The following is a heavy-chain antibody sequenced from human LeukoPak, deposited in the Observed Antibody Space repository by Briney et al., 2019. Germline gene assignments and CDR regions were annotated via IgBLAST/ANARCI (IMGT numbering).Heavy chain of an antibody. CDR3: ARAVRMGGYFKMDAFDI. V-gene: IGHV4-34*01. CDR2: INHSGST. D-gene: IGHD3-22*01. J-gene: IGHJ3*02. CDR1: GGSFSGYY. Sequence: PSETLSLTCAVYGGSFSGYYWSWIRQPPGKGLEWIGEINHSGSTNYNPSLKSRVTISVDTSKNQFSLKLSSVTAADTAVYYCARAVRMGGYFKMDAFDIWGQGTMVTVSS.